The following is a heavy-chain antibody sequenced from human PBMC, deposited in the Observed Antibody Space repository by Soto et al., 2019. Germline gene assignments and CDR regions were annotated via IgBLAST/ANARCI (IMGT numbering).Heavy chain of an antibody. CDR3: ASISGCHGRLDV. CDR2: TYHRGIT. J-gene: IGHJ6*02. D-gene: IGHD3-3*02. Sequence: SEPLSLTCTVSGVSIRSYVCTWIRQAPWRGLESIGYTYHRGITNYRPSLNSRVAISLDTSENQLSLKVNSATAAHTAVCYCASISGCHGRLDVWGQGTPVAVSS. CDR1: GVSIRSYV. V-gene: IGHV4-59*03.